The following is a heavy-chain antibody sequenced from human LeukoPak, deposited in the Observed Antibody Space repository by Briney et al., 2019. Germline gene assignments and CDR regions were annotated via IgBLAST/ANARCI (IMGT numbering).Heavy chain of an antibody. D-gene: IGHD4-17*01. V-gene: IGHV3-48*03. Sequence: PGGSLRLSCAASGFTFSGYEMNWVRQAPGKGLEWVSFISSTGGTIYYADSVKGRFTISRDNAKNSLYLQMNSLRAEDTAIYYCVKLDGYGDQNPDYWGQGTLVTVSS. CDR3: VKLDGYGDQNPDY. CDR1: GFTFSGYE. J-gene: IGHJ4*02. CDR2: ISSTGGTI.